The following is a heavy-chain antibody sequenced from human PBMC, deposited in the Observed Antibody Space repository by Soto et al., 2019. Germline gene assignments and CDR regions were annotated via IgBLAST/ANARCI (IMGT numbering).Heavy chain of an antibody. CDR3: AREMGM. Sequence: PGGSLRLSCAASGFNFGNYFISWVRQAPGKGLEWVANIKQDGSEKNYVDSVKGRFTISRDNAKSSLYLQMNSLGTEDAAVYYCAREMGM. J-gene: IGHJ6*01. V-gene: IGHV3-7*01. CDR1: GFNFGNYF. CDR2: IKQDGSEK.